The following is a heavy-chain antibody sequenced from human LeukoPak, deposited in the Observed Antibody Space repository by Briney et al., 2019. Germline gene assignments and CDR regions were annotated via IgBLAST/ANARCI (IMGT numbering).Heavy chain of an antibody. Sequence: SETLSLTCTVSGSISGYYWSWIRQPPGKGLEWIGYIYTSGSTNYNPSLKSRVTISVDTSKNQFSLRLRSVTAADTAVYFCAGDIAAINIPGSRLDPWGQGTLVTVSS. CDR1: GSISGYY. D-gene: IGHD6-13*01. V-gene: IGHV4-4*09. J-gene: IGHJ5*02. CDR2: IYTSGST. CDR3: AGDIAAINIPGSRLDP.